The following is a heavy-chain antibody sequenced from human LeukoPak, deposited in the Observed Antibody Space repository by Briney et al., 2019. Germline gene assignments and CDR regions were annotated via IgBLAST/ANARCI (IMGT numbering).Heavy chain of an antibody. CDR3: ARGDYGDYYYYGMDV. CDR2: INHSGST. D-gene: IGHD4-17*01. CDR1: GGSFSGYY. Sequence: PSETLSLTCAVYGGSFSGYYWSWIRQPPGKGLEWIGEINHSGSTNYNPPLKSRVTISVDTSKNQFSLKLSSVTAADTAVYYCARGDYGDYYYYGMDVWGQGTTVTVSS. V-gene: IGHV4-34*01. J-gene: IGHJ6*02.